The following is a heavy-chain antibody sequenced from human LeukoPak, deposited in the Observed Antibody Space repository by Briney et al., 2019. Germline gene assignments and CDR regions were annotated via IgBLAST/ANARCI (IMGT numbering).Heavy chain of an antibody. D-gene: IGHD6-13*01. CDR2: IYSGGST. V-gene: IGHV3-53*01. J-gene: IGHJ4*02. CDR1: GFTVSSNY. Sequence: GGSLRLSCAASGFTVSSNYMSWVRQAPGKGLEWVSVIYSGGSTYYADSVKGRFTISRDNSKNTLYLQMNSLRAEDTAVYYCVRAAAGTFDYWGQGTLVTVSS. CDR3: VRAAAGTFDY.